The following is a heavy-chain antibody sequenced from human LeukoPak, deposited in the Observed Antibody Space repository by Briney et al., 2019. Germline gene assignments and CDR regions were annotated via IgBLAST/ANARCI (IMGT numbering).Heavy chain of an antibody. CDR2: MYYSGST. Sequence: SETLSLTCTVSGASISSGDYYWSWIRQPPGKGLEWIAYMYYSGSTYYNPSLKSRVTMSADTSKNQLSLKLSSVTAADTAVYYCARPYYYDSRIDPWGQGILVTASS. V-gene: IGHV4-30-4*01. J-gene: IGHJ5*02. CDR3: ARPYYYDSRIDP. D-gene: IGHD3-22*01. CDR1: GASISSGDYY.